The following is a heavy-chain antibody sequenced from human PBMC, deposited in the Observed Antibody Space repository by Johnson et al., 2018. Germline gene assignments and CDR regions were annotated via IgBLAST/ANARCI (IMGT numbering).Heavy chain of an antibody. V-gene: IGHV3-49*05. CDR2: IRSTAYGGPT. J-gene: IGHJ1*01. CDR3: TRDLKVGATSGYFQH. CDR1: GFTFGDYA. Sequence: VQLVQSGGGLVKPGRSLRLSCTASGFTFGDYAMSWFRQAPGKGLEWVGFIRSTAYGGPTAYAASVKGRFTITRDDSKSIAYLQMTSLKTEDPAGYYWTRDLKVGATSGYFQHGGQGSLVTVSS. D-gene: IGHD1-26*01.